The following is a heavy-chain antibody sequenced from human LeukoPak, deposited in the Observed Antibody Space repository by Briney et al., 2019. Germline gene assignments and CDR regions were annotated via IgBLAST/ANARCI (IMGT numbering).Heavy chain of an antibody. CDR3: ARVSVMVRSWWFDP. D-gene: IGHD5-18*01. Sequence: GGSLRLSCVASGFTFSSYWMSWVRQAPGKGLEGVANIKQDGSEAYYVDSVKGRFIISRDNANDSVYLQMNSLRVEDTAVYYCARVSVMVRSWWFDPWGQGTLVTVSS. V-gene: IGHV3-7*01. J-gene: IGHJ5*02. CDR1: GFTFSSYW. CDR2: IKQDGSEA.